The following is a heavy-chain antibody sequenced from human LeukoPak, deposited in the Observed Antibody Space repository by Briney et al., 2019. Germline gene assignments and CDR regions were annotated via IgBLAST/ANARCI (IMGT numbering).Heavy chain of an antibody. J-gene: IGHJ4*02. D-gene: IGHD6-13*01. CDR3: ARVLAAAGRQISEFDY. V-gene: IGHV1-2*02. Sequence: GAPVKVSCKASGYTFTGYYMHWVRQAPGQGLEWMGWINPNSGGTNYAQKFQGRVTMTRDTSISTAYMELSRLRSDDTAVYYCARVLAAAGRQISEFDYWGQGTLVTVSS. CDR2: INPNSGGT. CDR1: GYTFTGYY.